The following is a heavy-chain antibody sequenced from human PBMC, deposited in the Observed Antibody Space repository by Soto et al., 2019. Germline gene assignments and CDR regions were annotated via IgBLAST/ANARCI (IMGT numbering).Heavy chain of an antibody. J-gene: IGHJ4*02. CDR2: ISGSSSII. D-gene: IGHD3-22*01. CDR3: ARSPITTIVVAYFDY. Sequence: EVQVVECGGGLVQPGGSLRLSCEASGFTFSTYSMNWVRQAPGKGLEWVSYISGSSSIIYYADSVKGRFTISRDNAKNSLYLQMNSLRDEDTAVYYCARSPITTIVVAYFDYWGQGSRVTVSS. V-gene: IGHV3-48*02. CDR1: GFTFSTYS.